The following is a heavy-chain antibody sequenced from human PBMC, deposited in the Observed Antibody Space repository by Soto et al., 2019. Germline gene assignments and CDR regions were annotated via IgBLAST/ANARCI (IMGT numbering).Heavy chain of an antibody. V-gene: IGHV3-9*01. D-gene: IGHD6-6*01. Sequence: GGSLRLSCAASGFTFDDYAMHWVRQAPGNGLEWVSGISWNSGSIGYADSVKGRFTISRDNAKNSLYLQMNSLRAEDTALYYCAKGGIAARYYYYGMDVWGQGTTVTVSS. CDR2: ISWNSGSI. J-gene: IGHJ6*02. CDR1: GFTFDDYA. CDR3: AKGGIAARYYYYGMDV.